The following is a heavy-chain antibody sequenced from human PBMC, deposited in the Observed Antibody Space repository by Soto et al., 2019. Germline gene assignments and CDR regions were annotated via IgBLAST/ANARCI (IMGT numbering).Heavy chain of an antibody. CDR3: ARSHSYDFCSGYSYFDY. CDR1: GGTFSRYA. Sequence: QVQLVQSGAKVKKPGSSVKVSCKPSGGTFSRYAISWVRQAPGQGLEWMGGIIPIFGTANYAQKFQGRVTITADESTSTAYMELSSLRSEDTAVYYCARSHSYDFCSGYSYFDYWGQGTLVTVSS. D-gene: IGHD3-3*01. J-gene: IGHJ4*02. V-gene: IGHV1-69*01. CDR2: IIPIFGTA.